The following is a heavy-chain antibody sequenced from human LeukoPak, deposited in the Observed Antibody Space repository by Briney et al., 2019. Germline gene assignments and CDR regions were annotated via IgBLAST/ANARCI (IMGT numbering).Heavy chain of an antibody. CDR3: ARMKVIKGASLDY. D-gene: IGHD2/OR15-2a*01. Sequence: PGRSLRLSCAASGFSFSKYAMHWVRQAPGKGLEGVAVISFDETKKYYADSVKGRFTISRDNSNNTLFLQMNSLKTEDTAVYFCARMKVIKGASLDYWGQGSLVTVSS. J-gene: IGHJ4*02. V-gene: IGHV3-30-3*01. CDR2: ISFDETKK. CDR1: GFSFSKYA.